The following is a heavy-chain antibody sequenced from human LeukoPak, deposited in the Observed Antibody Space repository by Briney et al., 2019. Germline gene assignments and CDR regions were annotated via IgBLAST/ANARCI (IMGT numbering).Heavy chain of an antibody. Sequence: SETLSLTCAVSGGSISSSNRWSWVRQPPGKGLEWIGEIYHSGSTNYNPSLKSRVTISVDKSKNQFSLKLSSVTAADTAVYYCARADILTGYYPYYFDYWGQGTLVTVSS. CDR2: IYHSGST. D-gene: IGHD3-9*01. V-gene: IGHV4-4*02. CDR1: GGSISSSNR. J-gene: IGHJ4*02. CDR3: ARADILTGYYPYYFDY.